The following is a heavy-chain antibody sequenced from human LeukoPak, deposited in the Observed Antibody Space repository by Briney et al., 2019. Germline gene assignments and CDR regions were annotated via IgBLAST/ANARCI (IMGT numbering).Heavy chain of an antibody. CDR1: GFTFSTYW. J-gene: IGHJ6*03. CDR3: ARSTSHYYYYYMDV. Sequence: GGSLRLSCAASGFTFSTYWMNWVRQPPGKGLVWVSRINSDGSSTTYADSVMGRFTISRDNATNTLFLQMNSLRADDTAVYYCARSTSHYYYYYMDVWGKGTTVTVSS. V-gene: IGHV3-74*01. CDR2: INSDGSST.